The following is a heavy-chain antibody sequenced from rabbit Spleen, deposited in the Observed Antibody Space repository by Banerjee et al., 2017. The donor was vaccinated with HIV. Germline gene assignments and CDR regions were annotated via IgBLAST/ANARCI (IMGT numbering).Heavy chain of an antibody. D-gene: IGHD8-1*01. CDR1: GFSFSISSY. CDR3: ARDTASSFSSYGMDL. V-gene: IGHV1S45*01. Sequence: QEQLVESGGGLVKPEGSLTLSCTASGFSFSISSYMCWVRQAPGKGLEWIACIDAGSSGFTYFATWAKGRFTISKTSSTTVTLQMTRLTAADTATYFCARDTASSFSSYGMDLWGPGTLVTVS. J-gene: IGHJ6*01. CDR2: IDAGSSGFT.